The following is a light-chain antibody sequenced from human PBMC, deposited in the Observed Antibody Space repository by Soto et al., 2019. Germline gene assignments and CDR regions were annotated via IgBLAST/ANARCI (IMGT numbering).Light chain of an antibody. CDR2: GAS. CDR1: QSVSTK. V-gene: IGKV3D-15*01. Sequence: ETVMTQSPATLSVSPGERATLSCRASQSVSTKLAWYQQKPGQTPRLLIYGASTRATGIPARFSGSGSGTEFTLTVSSLQSEDFAVYYCQQYDDWPPITFGQGTRLEIK. J-gene: IGKJ5*01. CDR3: QQYDDWPPIT.